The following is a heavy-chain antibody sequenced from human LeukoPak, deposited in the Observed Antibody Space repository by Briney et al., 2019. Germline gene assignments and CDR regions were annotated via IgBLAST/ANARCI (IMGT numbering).Heavy chain of an antibody. CDR2: MNPNSGNT. CDR3: ARPKYYYGSGSYVYFDY. Sequence: ASVKVSCKASGYTFTSYDINWVRQATGQGLEWMGWMNPNSGNTGYAQKFQGRVTITADESTSTAYMELSSLRSEDTAVYYCARPKYYYGSGSYVYFDYWGQGTLVTVSS. CDR1: GYTFTSYD. J-gene: IGHJ4*02. D-gene: IGHD3-10*01. V-gene: IGHV1-8*03.